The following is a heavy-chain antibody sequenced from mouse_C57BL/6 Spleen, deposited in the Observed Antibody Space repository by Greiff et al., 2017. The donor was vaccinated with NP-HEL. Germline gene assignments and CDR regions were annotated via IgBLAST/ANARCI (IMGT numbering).Heavy chain of an antibody. CDR3: ARRDGYSL. CDR1: GYTFTSYW. Sequence: QVQLQQPGAELVKPGASVKLSCKASGYTFTSYWMQWVKQRPGQGLEWIGEIDPSDSYTNYNQKFKGKATLTVDTSSSTAYMQLSSLTSEDSAVYYCARRDGYSLWGQGTTLTVSS. D-gene: IGHD2-3*01. CDR2: IDPSDSYT. V-gene: IGHV1-50*01. J-gene: IGHJ2*01.